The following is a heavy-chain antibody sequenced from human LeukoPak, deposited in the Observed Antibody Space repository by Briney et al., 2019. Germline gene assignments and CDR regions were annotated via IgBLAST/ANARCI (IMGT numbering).Heavy chain of an antibody. CDR3: AKWGPGYYYYIDV. Sequence: GGSLRLSCAASGFSFTTYAMSWVRHAPGKGLEWVSAISGSASSTYYADSVKGRFTISRDNSKSTVYLQMNSLRAEDTAVYYCAKWGPGYYYYIDVWGKGTTVTVSS. V-gene: IGHV3-23*01. J-gene: IGHJ6*03. CDR2: ISGSASST. CDR1: GFSFTTYA. D-gene: IGHD3-16*01.